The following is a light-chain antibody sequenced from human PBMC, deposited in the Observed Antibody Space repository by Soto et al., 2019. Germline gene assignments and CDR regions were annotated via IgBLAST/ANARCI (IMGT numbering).Light chain of an antibody. V-gene: IGKV3-20*01. Sequence: EIVLTQSPGTLSLSPEERATLSCRASHSVSSSYLAWYQQKPGQAPRLIIYGAPSRATGISDRFSGSGSGTDFTLTISRREPEDFAVYYCQQYGSSPPYTFGQGTKLEIK. CDR3: QQYGSSPPYT. CDR2: GAP. CDR1: HSVSSSY. J-gene: IGKJ2*01.